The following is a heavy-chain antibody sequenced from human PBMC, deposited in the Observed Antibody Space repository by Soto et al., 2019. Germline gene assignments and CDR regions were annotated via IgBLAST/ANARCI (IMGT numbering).Heavy chain of an antibody. D-gene: IGHD3-9*01. CDR3: ARGRDWDY. J-gene: IGHJ4*02. Sequence: QIHLVQSGAEVKKPGASVKVSCKGSGYGFTTYGITWVRQAPGQGLEWMAWISAHNGNTNYAQKLQGRVTVTRDTSTSTAYMELRSLRSDATAVYYCARGRDWDYWGQGALVTAAS. V-gene: IGHV1-18*01. CDR1: GYGFTTYG. CDR2: ISAHNGNT.